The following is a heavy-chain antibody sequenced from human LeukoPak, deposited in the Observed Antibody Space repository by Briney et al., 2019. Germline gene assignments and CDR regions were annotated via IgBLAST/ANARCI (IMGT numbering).Heavy chain of an antibody. CDR1: GDSVSSNSAA. V-gene: IGHV6-1*01. D-gene: IGHD6-19*01. Sequence: KASQTLSLTCAISGDSVSSNSAAWNWIRQSPSRGLGWLGRTYYRSTWLNDYAGSLKSRISINPDTSKNQFSLQLNSVTPDDTAVYYCAREPHGNGLLFDYWGRGTLVTVSS. J-gene: IGHJ4*02. CDR2: TYYRSTWLN. CDR3: AREPHGNGLLFDY.